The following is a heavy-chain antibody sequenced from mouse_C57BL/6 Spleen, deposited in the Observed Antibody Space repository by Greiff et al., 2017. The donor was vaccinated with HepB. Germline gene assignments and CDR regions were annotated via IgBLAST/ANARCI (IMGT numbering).Heavy chain of an antibody. V-gene: IGHV1-81*01. J-gene: IGHJ4*01. Sequence: QVQLQQSGAELARPGASVKLSCKASGYTFTSYGMHWVKQRPGQGLEWIGEIYPRTGNTYYNEKFKGKATLTADKSSSTAYMELRSLTSEDSAVYVCAGDEESYYAVDYWGQGTSVTVSS. CDR3: AGDEESYYAVDY. CDR2: IYPRTGNT. D-gene: IGHD2-13*01. CDR1: GYTFTSYG.